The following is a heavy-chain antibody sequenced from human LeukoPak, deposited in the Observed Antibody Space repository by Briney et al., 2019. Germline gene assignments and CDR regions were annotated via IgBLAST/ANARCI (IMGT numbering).Heavy chain of an antibody. CDR1: GGSISSYY. V-gene: IGHV4-59*01. Sequence: SETLSLTCTVSGGSISSYYWSWIRQPPGKGLEWIGYIYYSGSTNYNPSLKSRVTISVDTSKNQFSLKLSSVTAADTAVYYCAKFGDVDYDFWSGADYWGQGTLVTVSS. D-gene: IGHD3-3*01. CDR2: IYYSGST. CDR3: AKFGDVDYDFWSGADY. J-gene: IGHJ4*02.